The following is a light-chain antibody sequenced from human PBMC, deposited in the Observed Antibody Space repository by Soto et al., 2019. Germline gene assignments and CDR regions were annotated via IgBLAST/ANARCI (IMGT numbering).Light chain of an antibody. CDR3: QQYNNWPPWT. V-gene: IGKV3-20*01. J-gene: IGKJ1*01. CDR2: GAS. Sequence: EIVLTQSPGTLSLSPGERATLSRRASQSVSSSYLAWYQQKPGQAPRLLIYGASSRATGIPDRFSGSGSGTDFTLTISSLQSEDFAVYYCQQYNNWPPWTFGQGTKVEIK. CDR1: QSVSSSY.